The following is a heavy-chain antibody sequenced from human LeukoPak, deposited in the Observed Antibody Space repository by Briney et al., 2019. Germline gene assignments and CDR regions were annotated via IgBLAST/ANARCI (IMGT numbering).Heavy chain of an antibody. J-gene: IGHJ6*03. D-gene: IGHD3-10*01. Sequence: GASVKVSCKASGYTFTGYYMHGVRQAPAQGREWMGWINPNSGGTNYAQKFQGRVTMTRDTSIRTAYMELSRLRSDDTAVYYCAKEFGEQNYYYYYMDVWGKGTTVTVSS. V-gene: IGHV1-2*02. CDR2: INPNSGGT. CDR3: AKEFGEQNYYYYYMDV. CDR1: GYTFTGYY.